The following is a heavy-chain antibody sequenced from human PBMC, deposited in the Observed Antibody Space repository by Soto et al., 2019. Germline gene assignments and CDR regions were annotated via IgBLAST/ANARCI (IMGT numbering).Heavy chain of an antibody. CDR3: AKVGAYCEYVTACDF. D-gene: IGHD3-16*01. J-gene: IGHJ4*02. CDR1: GFTFSSYG. V-gene: IGHV3-30*18. Sequence: QVQLVESGGGVVQPGRSLRLSCAASGFTFSSYGMHWVRQATGKGLEWVAVISYDGSNKYYEDSVKGRFTIPRDNSKNTLCLQMNGLRAEDTAVYYCAKVGAYCEYVTACDFWGQGTLVTVSS. CDR2: ISYDGSNK.